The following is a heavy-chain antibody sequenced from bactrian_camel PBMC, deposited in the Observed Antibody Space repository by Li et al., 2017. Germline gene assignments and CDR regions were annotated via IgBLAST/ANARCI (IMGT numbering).Heavy chain of an antibody. J-gene: IGHJ4*01. Sequence: QLVESGGGSVQAGGSLRLSCAASESTYRSICMAWFCQAPGSQRETVATVDSNGVTKVAGSVKGRFTLSKDSAANILYLQMDDLKPEDSAIYTCAAPAGASPPPYHCSSPPKYWGQGTQVTVS. CDR1: ESTYRSIC. D-gene: IGHD7*01. CDR2: VDSNGVT. CDR3: AAPAGASPPPYHCSSPPKY. V-gene: IGHV3S53*01.